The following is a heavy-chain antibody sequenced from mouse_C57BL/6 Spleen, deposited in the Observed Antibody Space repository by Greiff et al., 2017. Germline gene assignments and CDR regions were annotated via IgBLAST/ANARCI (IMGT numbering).Heavy chain of an antibody. CDR3: TRENYGEAWFAY. J-gene: IGHJ3*01. CDR1: GFTFSSYA. Sequence: EVMLVESGEGLVKPGGSLKLSCAASGFTFSSYAMSWVRQTPEKRLEWVAYISSGGDYIYYADTVKGRFTISRDNARNTLYLQMSSLKSEDTAMDYCTRENYGEAWFAYWGQGTLVTVSA. CDR2: ISSGGDYI. V-gene: IGHV5-9-1*02. D-gene: IGHD1-1*01.